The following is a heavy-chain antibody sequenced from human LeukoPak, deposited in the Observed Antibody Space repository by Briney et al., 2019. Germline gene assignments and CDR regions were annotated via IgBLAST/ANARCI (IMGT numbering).Heavy chain of an antibody. CDR3: ARDPEANWAFFDY. V-gene: IGHV1-46*01. CDR2: INPSGGST. D-gene: IGHD7-27*01. CDR1: GYTFTSYY. Sequence: GASVKVSCKAFGYTFTSYYMHWVRQAPGQGLEWMGVINPSGGSTTYAQKFQGRVTMTRDTSTSTVYMGMSSLRSDDTAVYYCARDPEANWAFFDYWGQGTLVTVSS. J-gene: IGHJ4*02.